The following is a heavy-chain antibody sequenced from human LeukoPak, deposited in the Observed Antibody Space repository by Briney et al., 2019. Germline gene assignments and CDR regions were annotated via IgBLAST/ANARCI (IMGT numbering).Heavy chain of an antibody. J-gene: IGHJ4*02. Sequence: GRSPRLSCAASGFTVSSNYMSWVRQAPGKGLEWVSVIYSGGSTYYADSVKGRFTISRDNSKNTLYLQMNSLRAEDTAVYYCARTPSSSWYAFDYWGQGTLVTVSS. V-gene: IGHV3-66*01. D-gene: IGHD6-13*01. CDR3: ARTPSSSWYAFDY. CDR1: GFTVSSNY. CDR2: IYSGGST.